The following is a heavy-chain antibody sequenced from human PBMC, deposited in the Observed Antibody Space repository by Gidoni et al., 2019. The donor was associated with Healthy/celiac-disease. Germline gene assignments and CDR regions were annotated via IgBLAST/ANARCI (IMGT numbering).Heavy chain of an antibody. CDR3: AKGFDRIAAAGTGFDY. J-gene: IGHJ4*02. CDR2: ISGSGGST. CDR1: GFTCSSYA. V-gene: IGHV3-23*01. Sequence: EVQLLESGGGLVQPGGSLRLSCAASGFTCSSYAMSWVRQAPGKGLEWVSAISGSGGSTYYADSVKGRFTISRDNSKNTLYLQMNSLRAEDTAVYYCAKGFDRIAAAGTGFDYWGQGTLVTVSS. D-gene: IGHD6-13*01.